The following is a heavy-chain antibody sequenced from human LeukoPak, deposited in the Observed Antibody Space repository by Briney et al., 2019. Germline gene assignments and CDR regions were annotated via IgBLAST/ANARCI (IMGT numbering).Heavy chain of an antibody. V-gene: IGHV3-23*01. Sequence: PGGSLRLSCAASGFTFSSYAMSWVRQAPGKGLEWVSAISGSGGSTYYADSVKGRFTISRDNSKNTLYLQMNSLRAEDTAVYYCAKDRGHGDSDTWYYYYYYMDVWGKGTTVTIPS. J-gene: IGHJ6*03. D-gene: IGHD4-17*01. CDR3: AKDRGHGDSDTWYYYYYYMDV. CDR2: ISGSGGST. CDR1: GFTFSSYA.